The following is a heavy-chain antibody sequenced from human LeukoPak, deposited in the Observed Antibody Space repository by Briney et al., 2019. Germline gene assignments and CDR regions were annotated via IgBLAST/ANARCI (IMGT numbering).Heavy chain of an antibody. J-gene: IGHJ5*02. V-gene: IGHV3-7*01. CDR2: IKQDGSEK. D-gene: IGHD5-12*01. CDR1: GFTFSNAW. Sequence: GGSLRLFCAASGFTFSNAWMSWVRQAPGKGLEWVANIKQDGSEKYYVDSVKGRFTISRDNAKNSLYLQMNSLRAEDTAVYYCARIVATTRFDPWGQGTLVTVSS. CDR3: ARIVATTRFDP.